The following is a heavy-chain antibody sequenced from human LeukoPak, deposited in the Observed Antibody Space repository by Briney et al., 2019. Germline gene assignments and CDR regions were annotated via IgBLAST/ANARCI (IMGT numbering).Heavy chain of an antibody. D-gene: IGHD1-26*01. CDR3: ARWVKYSGSYYAY. J-gene: IGHJ4*02. CDR1: GFTFSSYG. CDR2: IRYDGSNK. Sequence: QPGGSLRLSCAASGFTFSSYGMHWVRQAPGKGLEWVAFIRYDGSNKYYADSVKGRFTISRDNSKNTLYLQMNSLRAEDTAVYYCARWVKYSGSYYAYWGQGTLVTVSS. V-gene: IGHV3-30*02.